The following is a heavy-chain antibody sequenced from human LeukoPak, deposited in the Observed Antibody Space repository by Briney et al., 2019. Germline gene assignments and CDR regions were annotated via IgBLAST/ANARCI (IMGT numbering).Heavy chain of an antibody. V-gene: IGHV3-23*01. D-gene: IGHD4-17*01. Sequence: PGGSLRLSCAASGLTFSADAMTWVRQAPGKGLEWVAAISGAGGTTNYAYSVKGRFTISRDNSRDTLYLQMNSLRADDTAVYYCAKEVTTVNTPWFDPWGQGTLVTVYS. J-gene: IGHJ5*02. CDR3: AKEVTTVNTPWFDP. CDR2: ISGAGGTT. CDR1: GLTFSADA.